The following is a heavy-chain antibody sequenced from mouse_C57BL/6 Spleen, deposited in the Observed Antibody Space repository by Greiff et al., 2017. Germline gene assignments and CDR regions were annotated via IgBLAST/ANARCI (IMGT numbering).Heavy chain of an antibody. CDR1: GYTFTSYW. D-gene: IGHD1-1*01. CDR3: ARYPITTVVAPRAMDD. J-gene: IGHJ4*01. CDR2: IDPNSGGT. V-gene: IGHV1-72*01. Sequence: QVQLQQPGAELVKPGASVKLSCKASGYTFTSYWMHWVKQRPGRGLEWIGRIDPNSGGTKYNEKFKSKATLTVDKPSSTAYMQLSSLTSEDSAVYYCARYPITTVVAPRAMDDWGQGTSVTVSS.